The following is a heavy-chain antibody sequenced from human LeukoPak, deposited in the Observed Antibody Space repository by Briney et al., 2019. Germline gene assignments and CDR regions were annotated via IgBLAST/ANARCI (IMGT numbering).Heavy chain of an antibody. CDR1: GGSISSYY. V-gene: IGHV4-59*01. CDR2: IYYSGST. J-gene: IGHJ6*02. Sequence: SETLSLTCTVSGGSISSYYWSWIRQPPGKGLEWIGYIYYSGSTNYNPSLKSRVTISVDTSKNQFSLKLSSVTAADTAVYYCARGPSGYYYYGMGVWGQGTTVTVSS. D-gene: IGHD2-15*01. CDR3: ARGPSGYYYYGMGV.